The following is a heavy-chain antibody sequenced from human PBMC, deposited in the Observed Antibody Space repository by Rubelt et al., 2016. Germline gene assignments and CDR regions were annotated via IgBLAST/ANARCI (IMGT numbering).Heavy chain of an antibody. CDR1: GGSISSSVYY. Sequence: QLQLQESGPGLVKPSETLSLTCTVSGGSISSSVYYWGWIRQPPGKGLEWIGSAIYSGSTYSHPSLKSRLTISVDTSKGQFFVKWSSVTAADTAVYYCARRPAGLYQPIAHWGQGTLFTVSS. J-gene: IGHJ4*02. CDR3: ARRPAGLYQPIAH. CDR2: AIYSGST. V-gene: IGHV4-39*01. D-gene: IGHD2-2*01.